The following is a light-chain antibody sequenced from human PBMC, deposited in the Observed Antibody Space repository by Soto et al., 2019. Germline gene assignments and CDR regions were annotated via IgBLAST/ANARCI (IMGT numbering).Light chain of an antibody. J-gene: IGLJ3*02. CDR1: SSDIGGSNH. CDR2: EVS. V-gene: IGLV2-14*01. CDR3: TSYASSNTWV. Sequence: QSALTQPASVSGSPGQSITISCTGSSSDIGGSNHVSWYQQHPGKVPKLMIYEVSNRPSGVSNRFSGSKSGNTASLTISGLQAEDEADYYCTSYASSNTWVFGGGTKVTVL.